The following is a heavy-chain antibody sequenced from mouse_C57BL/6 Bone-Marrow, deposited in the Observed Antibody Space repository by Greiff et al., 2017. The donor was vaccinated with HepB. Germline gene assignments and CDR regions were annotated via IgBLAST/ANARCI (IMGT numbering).Heavy chain of an antibody. J-gene: IGHJ2*01. Sequence: QVQLQQSGAELVRPGASVTLSCKASGYTFTDYEMHWVKQTPVHGLEWIGAIDPETGGTAYNQKFKGKAILTADKSSSTAYMELRSLTSEYSAVYYCTRSPSSGYGVDYWGQGTTLTGSS. CDR2: IDPETGGT. CDR1: GYTFTDYE. CDR3: TRSPSSGYGVDY. V-gene: IGHV1-15*01. D-gene: IGHD3-2*02.